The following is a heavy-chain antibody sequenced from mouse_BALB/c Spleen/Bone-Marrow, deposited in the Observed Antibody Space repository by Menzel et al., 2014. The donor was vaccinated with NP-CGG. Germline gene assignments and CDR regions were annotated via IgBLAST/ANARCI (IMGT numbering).Heavy chain of an antibody. Sequence: QVHVKQSGPELVKPGASVRISCKASGYTFTSYYIHWVKQRPGQGLEWIGWIYPGNVNTKYNEKFKDKATLTADKSSSTAYMQLSSLTSEDSAVYFCARDYDYDAWFAYWGQGTLVTVSA. CDR3: ARDYDYDAWFAY. V-gene: IGHV1S56*01. CDR1: GYTFTSYY. D-gene: IGHD2-4*01. J-gene: IGHJ3*01. CDR2: IYPGNVNT.